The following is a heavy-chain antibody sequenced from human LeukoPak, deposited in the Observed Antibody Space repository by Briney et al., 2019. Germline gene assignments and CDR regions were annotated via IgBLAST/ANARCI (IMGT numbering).Heavy chain of an antibody. CDR3: ARDLYDSDAYPSPIDY. D-gene: IGHD3-22*01. CDR2: ITGSGGST. J-gene: IGHJ4*02. CDR1: GFTFSSSA. Sequence: GGSLRLSCAASGFTFSSSAMSWVRQAPGRGLEWVSGITGSGGSTYYADSVKGRFTISRDNSKNTLYLEMNSLRAEDTAVYYCARDLYDSDAYPSPIDYWGQGTLVTVFS. V-gene: IGHV3-23*01.